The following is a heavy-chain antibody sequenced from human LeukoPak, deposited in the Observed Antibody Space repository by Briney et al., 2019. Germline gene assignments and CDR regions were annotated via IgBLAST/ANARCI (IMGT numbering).Heavy chain of an antibody. CDR2: ITTSDGNT. CDR1: GFTFSSYT. J-gene: IGHJ4*02. Sequence: GGSLRLSCAASGFTFSSYTMSWVRQAPGKGLEWVSTITTSDGNTYYADSVKGRFTISRDNSKNTLYLQMNSLRAEDTAVYYCAKCGGRTGSYYIDYWGQGTLVTVSS. D-gene: IGHD1-26*01. CDR3: AKCGGRTGSYYIDY. V-gene: IGHV3-23*01.